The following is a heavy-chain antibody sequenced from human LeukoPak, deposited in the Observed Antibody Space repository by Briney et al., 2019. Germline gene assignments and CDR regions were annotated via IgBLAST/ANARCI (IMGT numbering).Heavy chain of an antibody. J-gene: IGHJ4*02. D-gene: IGHD7-27*01. V-gene: IGHV3-53*01. Sequence: PGGPLRLSCAASGFTVSSNYMSWVRQAPGKGLEWVSVIYSGGSTYYADSVKGRFTISRDNSKNTLYLQMNSLRAEDTAVYYCASEALGTFTWCDYWGQGTLVTVSS. CDR1: GFTVSSNY. CDR3: ASEALGTFTWCDY. CDR2: IYSGGST.